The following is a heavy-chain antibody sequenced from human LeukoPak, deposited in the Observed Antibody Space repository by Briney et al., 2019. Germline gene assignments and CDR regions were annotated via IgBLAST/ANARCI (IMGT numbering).Heavy chain of an antibody. Sequence: GASVKVSCKASDYTFTSYGISWVRQAPGQGLEWMGWISTYNKNTNYAQKLQGRVTMTTDTSTSTAYMELRSLRSDDTAVYYCARETGGEMATIKREFDYWGQGTLVTVSA. D-gene: IGHD5-24*01. CDR3: ARETGGEMATIKREFDY. V-gene: IGHV1-18*01. CDR1: DYTFTSYG. CDR2: ISTYNKNT. J-gene: IGHJ4*02.